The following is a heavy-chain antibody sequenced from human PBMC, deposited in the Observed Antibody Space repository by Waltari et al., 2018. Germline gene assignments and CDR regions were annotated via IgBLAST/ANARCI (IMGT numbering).Heavy chain of an antibody. V-gene: IGHV1-8*02. CDR2: INPKSGKT. J-gene: IGHJ4*02. Sequence: QMQLVQSGAEVKKPGASVKVSCKASGYPFSDYDINWVRQATGHGLEWMGRINPKSGKTVCAQNFQDRVTITRDPSKSTVYMELSSLRSDDAAVYYCARVHYDFWSGYYIWGQGTLVTVPS. D-gene: IGHD3-3*01. CDR3: ARVHYDFWSGYYI. CDR1: GYPFSDYD.